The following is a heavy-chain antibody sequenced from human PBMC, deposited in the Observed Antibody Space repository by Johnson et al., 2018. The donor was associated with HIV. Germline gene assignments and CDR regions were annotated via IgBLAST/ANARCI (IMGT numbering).Heavy chain of an antibody. Sequence: VQLVESGGGVVQPGRSLRLSCAASGFSFSDYYMSWIRQAPGKGLEWVSVIYSGGSTYYADSVKGRFTISRDNSKNTLYLQMNSLRAEDTAVYYCARFGGRQLVGWGAFDIWGQGTMVTVSS. CDR3: ARFGGRQLVGWGAFDI. J-gene: IGHJ3*02. CDR2: IYSGGST. CDR1: GFSFSDYY. V-gene: IGHV3-66*01. D-gene: IGHD6-6*01.